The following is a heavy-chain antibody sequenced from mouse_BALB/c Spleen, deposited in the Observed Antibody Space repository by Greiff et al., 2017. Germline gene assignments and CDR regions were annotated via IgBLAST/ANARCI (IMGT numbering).Heavy chain of an antibody. D-gene: IGHD2-3*01. V-gene: IGHV1-7*01. CDR3: ARSGYWGYFDV. J-gene: IGHJ1*01. Sequence: QVQLMESGAELAKPGASVKMSCKASGYTFTSYWMHWVKQRPGQGLEWIGYINPSTGYTEYNQKFKDKSTLTADKSSSTAYMQLSSLTSEDSAVYYCARSGYWGYFDVWGAGTTVTVSA. CDR1: GYTFTSYW. CDR2: INPSTGYT.